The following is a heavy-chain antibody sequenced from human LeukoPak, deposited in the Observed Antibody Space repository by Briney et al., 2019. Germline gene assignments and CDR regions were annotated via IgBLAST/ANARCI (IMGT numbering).Heavy chain of an antibody. CDR1: GFTFSSNW. J-gene: IGHJ4*02. V-gene: IGHV3-74*01. CDR2: INEDGSTT. CDR3: VRDLGGGSGH. Sequence: GGSLRLSCAASGFTFSSNWMHWVRQAPGKGLVWVSRINEDGSTTNYADSVKGRSTIFRDNAKNTPYLQMNSLRAEDTAVYYCVRDLGGGSGHWGQGTLVTVSS. D-gene: IGHD1-26*01.